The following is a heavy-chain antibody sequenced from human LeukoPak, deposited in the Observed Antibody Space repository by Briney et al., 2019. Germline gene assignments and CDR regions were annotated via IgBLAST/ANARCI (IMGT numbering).Heavy chain of an antibody. V-gene: IGHV1-18*04. Sequence: ASVKVSCKASGYTFTSYYMHWVRQAPGQGLEWMGWISAYSGNTNYAQKFQGRVTMTTDTSTSTAYMELRSLRSDDTAVYYCARELRGPARSYYYGSGSYSLDYWGQGTLVTVSS. CDR2: ISAYSGNT. D-gene: IGHD3-10*01. CDR3: ARELRGPARSYYYGSGSYSLDY. CDR1: GYTFTSYY. J-gene: IGHJ4*02.